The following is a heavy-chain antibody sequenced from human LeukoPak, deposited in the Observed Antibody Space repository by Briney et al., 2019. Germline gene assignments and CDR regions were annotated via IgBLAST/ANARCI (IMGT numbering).Heavy chain of an antibody. Sequence: SVKVSCKASGGTFSSYAISWVRQAPGQGLEWMGRIIPILGIANYAQKFQGRVTITADKSTSTAYMELSSLRSGDTAVYYCARSPETYYDFWSGYPDYWGQGTLVTVSS. D-gene: IGHD3-3*01. CDR2: IIPILGIA. CDR3: ARSPETYYDFWSGYPDY. CDR1: GGTFSSYA. V-gene: IGHV1-69*04. J-gene: IGHJ4*02.